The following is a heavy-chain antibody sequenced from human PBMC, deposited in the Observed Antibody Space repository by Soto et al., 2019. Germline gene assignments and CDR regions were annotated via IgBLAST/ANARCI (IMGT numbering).Heavy chain of an antibody. CDR1: GYTFTICG. Sequence: ASVKVSCKASGYTFTICGISWVRQAPGQGLEWMGWIRAYNGNTNYAQKLQGRVTMTTDTSTSTAYMELRSLRSDDTAVYYCASGLYSSGWYYFDYWGQGTLVTSPQ. V-gene: IGHV1-18*01. CDR2: IRAYNGNT. J-gene: IGHJ4*02. D-gene: IGHD6-19*01. CDR3: ASGLYSSGWYYFDY.